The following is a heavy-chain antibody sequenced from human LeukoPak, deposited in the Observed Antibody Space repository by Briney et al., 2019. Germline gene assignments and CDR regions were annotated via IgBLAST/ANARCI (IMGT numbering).Heavy chain of an antibody. J-gene: IGHJ6*02. CDR1: GGSISSYY. D-gene: IGHD6-13*01. CDR3: ARDSIPGIAAAGTGGYYYYGMDV. Sequence: PSETLSLTCTVSGGSISSYYWSWIRQPAGRGLKWIGRIYTSGSTNYNPSLKSRVTMSVDTSKNQFSLKLSSVTAADTAVYYCARDSIPGIAAAGTGGYYYYGMDVWGQGTTVTVSS. CDR2: IYTSGST. V-gene: IGHV4-4*07.